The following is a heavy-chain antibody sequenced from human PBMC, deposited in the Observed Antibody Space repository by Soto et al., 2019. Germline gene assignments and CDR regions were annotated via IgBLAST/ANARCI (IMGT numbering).Heavy chain of an antibody. CDR3: ARVRTYYDFWSGYSPNPYFDY. V-gene: IGHV1-46*01. J-gene: IGHJ4*02. CDR1: GYTFTSYY. CDR2: INPSGGST. Sequence: ASVKVSCKASGYTFTSYYMHWVRQAPGRGLKWMGIINPSGGSTSYAQKFQGRVTMTRDTSTSTVYMELSSLRSEDTAVYYCARVRTYYDFWSGYSPNPYFDYWGQGTLVTVSS. D-gene: IGHD3-3*01.